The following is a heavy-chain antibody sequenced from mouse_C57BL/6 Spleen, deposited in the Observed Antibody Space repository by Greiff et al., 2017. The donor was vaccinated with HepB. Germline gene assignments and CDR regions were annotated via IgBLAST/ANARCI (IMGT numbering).Heavy chain of an antibody. J-gene: IGHJ2*01. CDR1: GYTFTDYE. V-gene: IGHV1-15*01. CDR3: AYSGGYFDY. CDR2: IDPETGGT. Sequence: VQLQQSGAELVRPGASVTLSCKASGYTFTDYEMHWVKQTPVHGLEWIGAIDPETGGTAYNQKFKGKAILTADKSSSTAYMELRSLTSEDSAVYYCAYSGGYFDYWGQGTTLTVSS. D-gene: IGHD2-10*01.